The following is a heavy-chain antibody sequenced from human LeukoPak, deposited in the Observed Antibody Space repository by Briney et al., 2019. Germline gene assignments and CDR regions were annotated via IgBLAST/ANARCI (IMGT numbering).Heavy chain of an antibody. J-gene: IGHJ4*02. Sequence: GGSLRLSCAASGFTFSSHEMNWVRQAPGRGLEWVSYISSSGSTIYYADSVKGRFTISRDNAKNSLYLQMNSLRAEDTAVYYCASSSSWYDYWGQGTLVTVSS. CDR1: GFTFSSHE. V-gene: IGHV3-48*03. CDR2: ISSSGSTI. CDR3: ASSSSWYDY. D-gene: IGHD6-13*01.